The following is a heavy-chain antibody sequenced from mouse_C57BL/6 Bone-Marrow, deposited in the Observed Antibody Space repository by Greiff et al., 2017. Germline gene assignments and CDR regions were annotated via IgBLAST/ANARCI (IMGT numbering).Heavy chain of an antibody. Sequence: EVMLVESGEGLVKPGGSLKLSCAASGFTFSSYAMSWVRQTPEKRLEWVAYISSGGDYIYYADTVKGRFTISRDNARNTLYLQMSSLKSEDTAMYYCTRAFINYYGSSGAMDYWGQGTSVTVSS. CDR3: TRAFINYYGSSGAMDY. D-gene: IGHD1-1*01. V-gene: IGHV5-9-1*02. CDR1: GFTFSSYA. CDR2: ISSGGDYI. J-gene: IGHJ4*01.